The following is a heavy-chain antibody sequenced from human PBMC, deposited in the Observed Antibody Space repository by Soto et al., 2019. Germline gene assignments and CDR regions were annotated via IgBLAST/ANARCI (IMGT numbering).Heavy chain of an antibody. CDR3: AREAPDILTGYYAEYFQH. Sequence: QVQLVQSGAEVKKPGSSVKVSCNASGGTFSSYTISWVRQAPGQGLEWMGRIIPILGIANYAPKFQGRVTITADKFTSRASRVLSSLTSEDTAMYSCAREAPDILTGYYAEYFQHWGPGTLVTVAS. V-gene: IGHV1-69*08. CDR1: GGTFSSYT. D-gene: IGHD3-9*01. CDR2: IIPILGIA. J-gene: IGHJ1*01.